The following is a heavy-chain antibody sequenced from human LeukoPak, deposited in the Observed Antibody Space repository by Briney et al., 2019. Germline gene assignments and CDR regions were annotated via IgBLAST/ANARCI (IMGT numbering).Heavy chain of an antibody. Sequence: GGSLRLSCAASGFTFSSYAMSWVRQAPGKGLEWVSAISGSGGSTYYADSVKGRFTISRDNSKITLYLQMNSLRAEDTAVYYCAKGGIVATIPYFDYWGQGTLVTVSS. V-gene: IGHV3-23*01. J-gene: IGHJ4*02. CDR1: GFTFSSYA. D-gene: IGHD5-12*01. CDR2: ISGSGGST. CDR3: AKGGIVATIPYFDY.